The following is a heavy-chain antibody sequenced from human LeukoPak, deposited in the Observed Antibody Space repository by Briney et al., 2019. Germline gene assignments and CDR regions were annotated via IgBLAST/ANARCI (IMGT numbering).Heavy chain of an antibody. CDR3: ARLHVAGDYYYYYMDV. CDR1: GSHFTSYW. CDR2: IYPGDSDT. V-gene: IGHV5-51*01. J-gene: IGHJ6*03. D-gene: IGHD6-19*01. Sequence: GGSLQISCKGSGSHFTSYWIGGVRQVPGKGLEGMGIIYPGDSDTKYSPSFQGQLSISADKSISTAYLQWSSLKASDTAMYYCARLHVAGDYYYYYMDVWGEGTTVTVSS.